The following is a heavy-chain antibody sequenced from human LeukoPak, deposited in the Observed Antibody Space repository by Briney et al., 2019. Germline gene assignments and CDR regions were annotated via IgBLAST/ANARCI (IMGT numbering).Heavy chain of an antibody. CDR1: GFTVSSNY. Sequence: GGSLRLSCAASGFTVSSNYMSWVRQAPGKGLEWVSVIYSGGSTYYADSVKGRFTISRDNSKNTLYLQMNSLRAGDTAVYYCARDKSSSWYYFDYWGQGTLVTVSS. V-gene: IGHV3-66*01. J-gene: IGHJ4*02. CDR2: IYSGGST. D-gene: IGHD6-13*01. CDR3: ARDKSSSWYYFDY.